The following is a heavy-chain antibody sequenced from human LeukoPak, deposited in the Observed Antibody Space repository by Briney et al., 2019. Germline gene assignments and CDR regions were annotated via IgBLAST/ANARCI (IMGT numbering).Heavy chain of an antibody. CDR1: GFTFSSYA. CDR3: AKCPSSGSYRRGDY. V-gene: IGHV3-23*01. J-gene: IGHJ4*02. CDR2: ISGSGGST. Sequence: GGSLRLSCAASGFTFSSYAMSWVRQAPGKGLEWVSAISGSGGSTYYADSVKGRFPISRDNSKNTLYLQMNSLRAEDTAVYYCAKCPSSGSYRRGDYWGQGTLVTVSS. D-gene: IGHD1-26*01.